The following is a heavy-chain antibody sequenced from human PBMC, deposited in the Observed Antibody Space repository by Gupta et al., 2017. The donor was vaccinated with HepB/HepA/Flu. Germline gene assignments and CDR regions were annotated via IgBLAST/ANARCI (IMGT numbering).Heavy chain of an antibody. V-gene: IGHV3-48*03. CDR2: IRPSGGAA. CDR3: VCGNHYYGLDV. D-gene: IGHD1-14*01. J-gene: IGHJ6*02. CDR1: GFTFNTYD. Sequence: EEQVVESGGGLVQPGGSLSIACTTSGFTFNTYDMNWVRQAPGKGLEWVSQIRPSGGAASYADSVEGRFTISRDNAQNSLFLQMNSLTVEDTAIYYCVCGNHYYGLDVWGQGTTVTVS.